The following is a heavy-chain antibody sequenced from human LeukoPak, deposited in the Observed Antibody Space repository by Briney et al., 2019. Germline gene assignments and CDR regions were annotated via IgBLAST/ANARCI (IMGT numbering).Heavy chain of an antibody. CDR3: AKARLGQQLVGDAFDI. CDR1: GFTFSSYA. Sequence: GGSLRLSCAASGFTFSSYAMSWVRQAPGKGLEWVSAISGSGGSTYYADSVKGRFTISRYNSKNTLYLQMNSLRAEDTAVYYCAKARLGQQLVGDAFDIWGQGTMVTVSS. V-gene: IGHV3-23*01. CDR2: ISGSGGST. J-gene: IGHJ3*02. D-gene: IGHD6-13*01.